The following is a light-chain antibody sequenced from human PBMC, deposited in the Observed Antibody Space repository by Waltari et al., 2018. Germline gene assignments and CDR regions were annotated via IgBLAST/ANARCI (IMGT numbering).Light chain of an antibody. CDR3: SSYAGGSSLM. V-gene: IGLV2-8*01. J-gene: IGLJ3*02. Sequence: QSALPQPPSASGSPGRPLTISCTAISTDGDGYDPVFWYQQHPGKAPNLLIYEVTKRRSGVPDRFSGSKSDNTASLAVSGLQAEDEADYYCSSYAGGSSLMFGGGTKLTVL. CDR1: STDGDGYDP. CDR2: EVT.